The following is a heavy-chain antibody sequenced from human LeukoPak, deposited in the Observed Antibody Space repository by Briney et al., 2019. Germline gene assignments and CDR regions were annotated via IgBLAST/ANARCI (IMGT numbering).Heavy chain of an antibody. CDR2: INHSGST. J-gene: IGHJ4*02. V-gene: IGHV4-34*01. CDR1: GGSFSGYY. CDR3: ARLPLTGDFDY. Sequence: PSETLSLTCAVYGGSFSGYYWSWIRQPPGKGLEWIGEINHSGSTYYNPSLKSRVTISVDTSKNQFSLKLSSVTAADTAVYYCARLPLTGDFDYWGQGTLVTVSS. D-gene: IGHD1-20*01.